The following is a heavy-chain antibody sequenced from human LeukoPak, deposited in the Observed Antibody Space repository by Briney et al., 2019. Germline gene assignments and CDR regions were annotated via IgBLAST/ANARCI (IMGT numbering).Heavy chain of an antibody. D-gene: IGHD3-16*02. CDR1: GFTLSSYS. V-gene: IGHV3-21*01. Sequence: GGSLRLSCAASGFTLSSYSMNWVSQAPGKGLEWVSSISSSSSYIYYADSVKGRFTISRDNAKNSLYLQMNSLRAEDTAVYYCARERSGDYVWGSYRPFDYWGQGTLVTVSS. J-gene: IGHJ4*02. CDR2: ISSSSSYI. CDR3: ARERSGDYVWGSYRPFDY.